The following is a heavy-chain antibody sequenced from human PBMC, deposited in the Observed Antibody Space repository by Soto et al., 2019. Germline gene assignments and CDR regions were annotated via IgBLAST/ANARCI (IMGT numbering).Heavy chain of an antibody. CDR3: ARDRSGGYNWFDP. V-gene: IGHV4-59*12. CDR2: IYYSGSS. Sequence: KTSETLSLTCTVSGGSITSYHWSWIRQSPGKGLEWIGNIYYSGSSNYNPSLESRVTISVDTSKNQFSLRLSSVTAADTAVYYCARDRSGGYNWFDPWGQGTLVTVSS. D-gene: IGHD2-15*01. CDR1: GGSITSYH. J-gene: IGHJ5*02.